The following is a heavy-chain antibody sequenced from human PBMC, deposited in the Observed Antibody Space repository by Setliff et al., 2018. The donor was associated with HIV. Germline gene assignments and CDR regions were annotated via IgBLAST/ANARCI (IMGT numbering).Heavy chain of an antibody. CDR1: GFTFSSYS. CDR2: IRCDGSNE. V-gene: IGHV3-30*02. CDR3: ARDRGRGMAPSGILDYYYMDV. J-gene: IGHJ6*03. D-gene: IGHD6-13*01. Sequence: GGSLRLSCAASGFTFSSYSMNWVRQAPGKGLEWVAFIRCDGSNEYYADSVKGRFTISRDNAKNSLYLQMNSLRAEDSAMYYCARDRGRGMAPSGILDYYYMDVWGKGTTVTVSS.